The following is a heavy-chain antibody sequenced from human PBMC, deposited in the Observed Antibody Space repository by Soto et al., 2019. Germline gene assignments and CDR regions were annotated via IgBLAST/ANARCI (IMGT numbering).Heavy chain of an antibody. D-gene: IGHD3-10*01. Sequence: QVQLVQSGAEVKKPGSSVKVSCKASGGTFGSYAISWVRQAPGQGLEWMGGVSPPFRTSNYARKFQGRISITADASTGTVNMELSSLTSEDTAQYYCARVLYYGSGSYSPYGMDVWGQGTTVTVSS. CDR3: ARVLYYGSGSYSPYGMDV. V-gene: IGHV1-69*01. J-gene: IGHJ6*02. CDR1: GGTFGSYA. CDR2: VSPPFRTS.